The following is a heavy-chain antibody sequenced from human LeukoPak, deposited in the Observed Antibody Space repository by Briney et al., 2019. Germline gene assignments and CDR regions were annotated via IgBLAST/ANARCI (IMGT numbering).Heavy chain of an antibody. CDR3: ARGGYSSGWPLDY. V-gene: IGHV4-39*07. J-gene: IGHJ4*02. CDR1: GGSISSSSYH. CDR2: IYYSGST. Sequence: SETLSLTCTVSGGSISSSSYHWGWIRQPPGKGLEWIGSIYYSGSTYYNPSLKSRVTISVDTSKNQFSLKLSSVTAADTAVYYCARGGYSSGWPLDYWGQGTLVTVSS. D-gene: IGHD6-19*01.